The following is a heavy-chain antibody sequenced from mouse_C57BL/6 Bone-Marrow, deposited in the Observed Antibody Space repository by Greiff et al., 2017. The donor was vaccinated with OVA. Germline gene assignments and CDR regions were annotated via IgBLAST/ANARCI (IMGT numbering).Heavy chain of an antibody. CDR1: GFTFSDYY. D-gene: IGHD2-5*01. J-gene: IGHJ1*03. CDR3: ARDHSNYQFPYWYFDV. V-gene: IGHV5-16*01. CDR2: INYDGSST. Sequence: EVMLVESEGGLVQPGSSMKLSCTASGFTFSDYYMAWVRQVPEKGLEWVANINYDGSSTYYLASLKSRFIISRDNAKNILYLQMSSLKSEDTATYYCARDHSNYQFPYWYFDVWGTGTTVTVSS.